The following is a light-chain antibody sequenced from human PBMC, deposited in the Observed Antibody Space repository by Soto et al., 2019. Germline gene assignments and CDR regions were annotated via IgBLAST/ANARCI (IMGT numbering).Light chain of an antibody. CDR1: RSNIGSNY. Sequence: QSVLTQPPSASGTPGQRVTISCSGSRSNIGSNYVYWYQQLPGTAPKLLIYRNNQRPPGVPDRFSGSKSGTSASLAISGLRSEDEADYYCAAWDDSLSSVVFGGGTQLTVL. CDR3: AAWDDSLSSVV. CDR2: RNN. J-gene: IGLJ2*01. V-gene: IGLV1-47*01.